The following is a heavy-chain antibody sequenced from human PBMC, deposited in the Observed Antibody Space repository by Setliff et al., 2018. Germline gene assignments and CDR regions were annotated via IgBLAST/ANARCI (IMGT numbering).Heavy chain of an antibody. J-gene: IGHJ4*02. CDR2: LYTGGST. D-gene: IGHD2-21*02. Sequence: SETLSLTCTVSGGSVSSGSYYWSWIRQPAGKGLEWIGRLYTGGSTNYNPALKSRVSFSVDASKNHFSLKLNDVTAADTAVYYCARHPQNFLVVTPVYYFDYWGQGTLVTVSS. CDR3: ARHPQNFLVVTPVYYFDY. CDR1: GGSVSSGSYY. V-gene: IGHV4-61*02.